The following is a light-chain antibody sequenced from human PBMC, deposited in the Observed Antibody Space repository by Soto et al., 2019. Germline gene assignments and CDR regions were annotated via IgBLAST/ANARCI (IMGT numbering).Light chain of an antibody. CDR1: SSNIGAGYD. V-gene: IGLV1-40*01. CDR2: GNY. Sequence: QPVLTQPPSVSGAAGQSVTISCSGSSSNIGAGYDVHWYQQFPGGAPKSLIFGNYNRPSGVPNRFSGSRSGSSASLAIAGLQPEDEAFYYCQAYDDGLSGSVFGTGTKLTVL. CDR3: QAYDDGLSGSV. J-gene: IGLJ1*01.